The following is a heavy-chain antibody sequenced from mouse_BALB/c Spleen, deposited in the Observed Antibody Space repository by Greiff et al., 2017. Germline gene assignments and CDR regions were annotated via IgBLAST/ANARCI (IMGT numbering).Heavy chain of an antibody. CDR3: AELGLRAWFAY. D-gene: IGHD3-1*01. CDR1: GYTFTDYN. CDR2: IYPYNGGT. J-gene: IGHJ3*01. Sequence: EVQLQQSGPELVKPGASVKISCKASGYTFTDYNMHWVKQSHGKSLEWIGYIYPYNGGTGYNQKFKSKATLTVDNSSSTAYMELRSLTSEDSAVYYGAELGLRAWFAYWGQGTLVTVSA. V-gene: IGHV1S29*02.